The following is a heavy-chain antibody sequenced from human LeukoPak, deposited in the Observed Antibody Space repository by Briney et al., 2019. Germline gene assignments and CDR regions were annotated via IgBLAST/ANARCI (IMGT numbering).Heavy chain of an antibody. CDR2: LSKSGNT. CDR1: GGSISSYY. J-gene: IGHJ5*02. D-gene: IGHD5-24*01. V-gene: IGHV4-59*01. Sequence: SETLSLTCTVSGGSISSYYWSWIRLPPGKGLEWIGYLSKSGNTNYSPSLKSRVTISVDTSKNQFSLNLSSVTAADTAVYYCARMTTILGWVDPWGQGTLVTVSS. CDR3: ARMTTILGWVDP.